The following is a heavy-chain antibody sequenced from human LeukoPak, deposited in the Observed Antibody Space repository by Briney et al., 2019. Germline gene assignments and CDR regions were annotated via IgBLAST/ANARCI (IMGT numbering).Heavy chain of an antibody. J-gene: IGHJ4*02. Sequence: SETLSLTCTVSGGSISNYHWSWIRQPAGKGLEWIGQIRTSGSTNYNPPLKSRVTMSIDTPENQLSLTIRSVTAADTAVYYCARRDISSGWSFDYWGQGTLVTVSS. D-gene: IGHD6-19*01. V-gene: IGHV4-4*07. CDR3: ARRDISSGWSFDY. CDR2: IRTSGST. CDR1: GGSISNYH.